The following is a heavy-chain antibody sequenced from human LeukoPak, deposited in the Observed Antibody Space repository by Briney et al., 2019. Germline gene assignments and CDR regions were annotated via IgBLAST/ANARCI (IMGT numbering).Heavy chain of an antibody. CDR3: ASHQYGSGSYYHDY. CDR2: ISTTGST. CDR1: GGSINNPNYY. D-gene: IGHD3-10*01. J-gene: IGHJ4*02. V-gene: IGHV4-61*02. Sequence: YPSETLSLTCTVSGGSINNPNYYWSWIRQPAGKGLEWIGRISTTGSTSYGPSLKSRVIISIDTSKNQFSLRLSSATAADTAVYYCASHQYGSGSYYHDYRGQGALVTVSS.